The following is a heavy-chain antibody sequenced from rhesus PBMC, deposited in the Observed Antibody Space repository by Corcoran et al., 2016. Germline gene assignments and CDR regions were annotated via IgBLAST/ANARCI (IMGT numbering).Heavy chain of an antibody. Sequence: QVQLQESGPGLVKPSETLSLTCAVSGGSISGGYDWRWIRQPPGKGLEWIGYIGGSSGSTNYNPSLKSRVTISKDTSKNQFSLKLSSVTAADTAVYYCARRSSYWYFDLWGPGTPITISS. CDR2: IGGSSGST. CDR1: GGSISGGYD. J-gene: IGHJ2*01. D-gene: IGHD4-29*01. V-gene: IGHV4-76*01. CDR3: ARRSSYWYFDL.